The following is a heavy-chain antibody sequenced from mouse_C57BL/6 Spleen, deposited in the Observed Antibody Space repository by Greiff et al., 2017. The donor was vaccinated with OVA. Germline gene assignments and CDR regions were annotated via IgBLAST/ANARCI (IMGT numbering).Heavy chain of an antibody. CDR3: ARWDGLYYYAMDY. V-gene: IGHV1-26*01. CDR1: GYTFTDYY. CDR2: INPNNGGT. J-gene: IGHJ4*01. Sequence: VQLQQSGPELVKPGASVKISCKASGYTFTDYYMNWVKQSHGKSLEWIGDINPNNGGTSYNQKFKGKATLTVDKSSSTAYMELRSLTSEDSAVYYCARWDGLYYYAMDYWGQGTSVTVSS. D-gene: IGHD2-3*01.